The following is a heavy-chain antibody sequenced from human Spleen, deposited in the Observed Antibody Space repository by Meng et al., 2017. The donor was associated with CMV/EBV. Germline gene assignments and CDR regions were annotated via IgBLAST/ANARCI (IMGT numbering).Heavy chain of an antibody. CDR3: ARVYALDTLLVWYFDL. D-gene: IGHD5-18*01. Sequence: ASVKVSWKASGGIFSSYPMSWVRQAPGQGLEWMGWMNPNSGNTGYAQKFQGRVTMTRNTSISTAYMELSSLRSEDTAVYYCARVYALDTLLVWYFDLWGRGTLVTVSS. V-gene: IGHV1-8*02. CDR2: MNPNSGNT. CDR1: GGIFSSYP. J-gene: IGHJ2*01.